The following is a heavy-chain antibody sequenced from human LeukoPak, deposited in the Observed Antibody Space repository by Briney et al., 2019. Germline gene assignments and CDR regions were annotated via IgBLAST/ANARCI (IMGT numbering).Heavy chain of an antibody. Sequence: GGSLRLTCAASGFTFDNYRMSWVRQAPGKGLEWVSTVNADGGNTYYADSVKGRFTISRDNSKSTLILQMNSLRVEDTALYYCTKRVKYGGTWDHFADWGQGTLVTVSS. D-gene: IGHD1-26*01. CDR1: GFTFDNYR. V-gene: IGHV3-23*01. J-gene: IGHJ4*02. CDR2: VNADGGNT. CDR3: TKRVKYGGTWDHFAD.